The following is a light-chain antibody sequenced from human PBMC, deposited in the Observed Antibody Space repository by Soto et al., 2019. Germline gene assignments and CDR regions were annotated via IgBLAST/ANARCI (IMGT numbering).Light chain of an antibody. J-gene: IGKJ4*01. CDR2: SAS. CDR1: QSISTY. CDR3: QQSFNTLT. Sequence: DIQMTQSPSSLSASVGDGVTITCRASQSISTYVSWYQHRPGKAPKLLIYSASTLQSGVPPRFSGSGSGTDFTLTISSLQPEDFATYYCQQSFNTLTFGGGTKVEIE. V-gene: IGKV1-39*01.